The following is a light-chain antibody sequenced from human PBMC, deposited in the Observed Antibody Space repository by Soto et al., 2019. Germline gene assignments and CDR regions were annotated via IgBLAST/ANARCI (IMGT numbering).Light chain of an antibody. J-gene: IGLJ2*01. CDR2: DVN. CDR1: SSDVGSYNL. Sequence: QSALTQPASVSGSPGQAIAISCTGTSSDVGSYNLVSWYQQHPGKGPKLMIYDVNKRPLGVSDRFSGSKSGNTASLTISGLQAEDEADYYCCSYAGSSTVIFGGGTKLTVL. V-gene: IGLV2-23*02. CDR3: CSYAGSSTVI.